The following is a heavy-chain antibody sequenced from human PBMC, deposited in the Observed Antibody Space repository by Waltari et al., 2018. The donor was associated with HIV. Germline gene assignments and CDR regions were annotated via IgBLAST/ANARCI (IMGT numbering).Heavy chain of an antibody. V-gene: IGHV4-34*02. Sequence: VRLQQWGTGLLTPSDTQSLTCAVYGGSFSGHSWGGIRQSPVRGLEWIGEINPIGRATYNPALRSLVTMSGDTSKNQFSLKMKSVTAGDMSIFYCARGGGTSSHDRYYDSWGQGSLVTVSS. CDR1: GGSFSGHS. CDR3: ARGGGTSSHDRYYDS. J-gene: IGHJ4*02. CDR2: INPIGRA. D-gene: IGHD6-13*01.